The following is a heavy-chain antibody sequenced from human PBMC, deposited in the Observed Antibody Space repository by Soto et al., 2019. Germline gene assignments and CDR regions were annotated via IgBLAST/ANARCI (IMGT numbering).Heavy chain of an antibody. D-gene: IGHD3-10*01. J-gene: IGHJ4*02. CDR3: ARDRYYGSGSYNYFDY. V-gene: IGHV1-3*01. CDR2: INAGNGNT. Sequence: ASVKVSCKASGYTFTRYTIHWVRQAPGQRLEWMGRINAGNGNTEYSQRFQGRVTITRDTAASTAYMELSSLRSEDTAVYYCARDRYYGSGSYNYFDYWGPGTLVTVSS. CDR1: GYTFTRYT.